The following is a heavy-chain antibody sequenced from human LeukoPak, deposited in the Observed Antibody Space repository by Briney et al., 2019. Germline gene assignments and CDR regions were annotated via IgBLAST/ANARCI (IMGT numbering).Heavy chain of an antibody. J-gene: IGHJ6*03. D-gene: IGHD2/OR15-2a*01. CDR3: ARDTWAYYMDV. CDR1: RGTFSSYA. V-gene: IGHV1-18*01. CDR2: ISAYNGNT. Sequence: ASVKVSCKASRGTFSSYAISWVRQAPGQGLEWMGWISAYNGNTNYAQKLQGRVTMTTDTSTSTAYMELRSLRSDDTAVYYCARDTWAYYMDVWGKGTTVTISS.